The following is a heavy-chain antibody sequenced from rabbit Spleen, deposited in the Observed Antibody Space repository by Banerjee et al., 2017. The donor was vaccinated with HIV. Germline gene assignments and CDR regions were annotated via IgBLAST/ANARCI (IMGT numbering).Heavy chain of an antibody. V-gene: IGHV1S40*01. J-gene: IGHJ4*01. CDR2: IYDGGSGNT. CDR3: ARDFVGVIVWNFYL. CDR1: GFSFDSGYD. D-gene: IGHD6-1*01. Sequence: AEYGGDLVKPGAYLTLTCTASGFSFDSGYDMCWVRQAPGKGLEWIACIYDGGSGNTSAATWAKGRFTISKASSTTVTLQISSLTVAYSSAYFCARDFVGVIVWNFYLWCQGTLVTV.